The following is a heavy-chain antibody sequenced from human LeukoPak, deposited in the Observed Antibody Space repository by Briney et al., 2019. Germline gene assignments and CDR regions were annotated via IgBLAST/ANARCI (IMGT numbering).Heavy chain of an antibody. D-gene: IGHD6-13*01. Sequence: PSETLSLTCAVYGGSFSGYYWSWIRQPPGKGLEWIGEINHSGSTNCNPSLKSRVTISVDTSKNQFSLKLSSVTAADTAVYYCARRTVHSQQLDHYWGQGTLVTVSS. CDR3: ARRTVHSQQLDHY. CDR2: INHSGST. J-gene: IGHJ4*02. CDR1: GGSFSGYY. V-gene: IGHV4-34*01.